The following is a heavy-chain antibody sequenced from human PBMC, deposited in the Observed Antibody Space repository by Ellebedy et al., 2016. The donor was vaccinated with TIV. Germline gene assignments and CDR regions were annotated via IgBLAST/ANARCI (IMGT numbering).Heavy chain of an antibody. CDR2: IDPSVGTT. CDR3: ATYGSGTYASFDY. D-gene: IGHD3-10*01. J-gene: IGHJ4*02. Sequence: ASVKVSCKASGYRFTKFYIHWMRQAPGQGPEWMGVIDPSVGTTTYSQKFQERVAMTRDMSTSTVHMELSSLRSEDTAIYYCATYGSGTYASFDYWGQGTLVTVSS. CDR1: GYRFTKFY. V-gene: IGHV1-46*01.